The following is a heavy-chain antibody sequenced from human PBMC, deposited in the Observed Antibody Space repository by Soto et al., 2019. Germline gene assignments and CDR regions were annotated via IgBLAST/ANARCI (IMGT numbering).Heavy chain of an antibody. J-gene: IGHJ4*02. D-gene: IGHD6-13*01. CDR1: GGSFSGYY. Sequence: QVQLQQWGAGLLKPSETLSLTCAVYGGSFSGYYWSWIRQPPGKGLEWIGEINHSGSTNYNPSLNSRDTSAVDTSKNQFSLKLSSVTAADTAVYYCAGKKPYSSSWYHDYWGQGTLVTVSS. CDR2: INHSGST. V-gene: IGHV4-34*01. CDR3: AGKKPYSSSWYHDY.